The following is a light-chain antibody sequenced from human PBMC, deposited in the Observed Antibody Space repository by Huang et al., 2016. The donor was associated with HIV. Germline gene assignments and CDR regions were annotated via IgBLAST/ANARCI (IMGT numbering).Light chain of an antibody. CDR2: KVS. J-gene: IGKJ3*01. V-gene: IGKV2-30*01. Sequence: DVVMTQSPLSLPVTLGQPASISCRSSESLVYSDGNTDLNWFQQRPGQSPRRLIYKVSIRDSGVPDRFSGSGSVTNVTLKISRVEAEDVGIYYCMQGSHWPPTFGPGTKVDFK. CDR1: ESLVYSDGNTD. CDR3: MQGSHWPPT.